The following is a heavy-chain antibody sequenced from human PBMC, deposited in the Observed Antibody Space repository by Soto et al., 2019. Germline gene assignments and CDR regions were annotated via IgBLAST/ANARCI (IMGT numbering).Heavy chain of an antibody. V-gene: IGHV1-45*02. J-gene: IGHJ4*02. CDR2: ITPFSGDA. CDR1: GNTFTYRY. Sequence: QMQLVQSGAEVKKTGSTVTVSCKALGNTFTYRYLHWVRQAPGQALEWMGWITPFSGDAHYAQKFQERVTITRDRAINTAYMRMSSLRSEDTDMYYCASGGAGSGPFTGERPDHWGQGTLVTVSS. D-gene: IGHD3-10*01. CDR3: ASGGAGSGPFTGERPDH.